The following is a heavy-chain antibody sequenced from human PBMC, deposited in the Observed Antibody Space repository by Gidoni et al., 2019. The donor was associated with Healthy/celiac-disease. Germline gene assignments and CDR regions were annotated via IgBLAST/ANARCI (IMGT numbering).Heavy chain of an antibody. J-gene: IGHJ4*02. CDR1: VGSFSGYY. D-gene: IGHD6-6*01. Sequence: QVQLQQWGAGLLKPSETLSLTSAVYVGSFSGYYWSWIRQPPGKGLEWIGEINHSGSTNYNPALKSRVTISGNTSKNQFSLKLSSVTAADTAVYYCARRRGYSSSFEHKEFDYWGQGTLVTVSS. CDR3: ARRRGYSSSFEHKEFDY. V-gene: IGHV4-34*01. CDR2: INHSGST.